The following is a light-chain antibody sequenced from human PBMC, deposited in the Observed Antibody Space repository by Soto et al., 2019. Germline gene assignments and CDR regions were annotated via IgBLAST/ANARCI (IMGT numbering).Light chain of an antibody. Sequence: DVVMIQSPLSLPVTLGQPASISCRSSQSLVHSDGIAYFSWFQQRPGRSPRRLIYKVSNRDSGVPARFSGSGSGTDFALKISRVEAEDVGVYYCMQGTHWPITFGQGTRLEIK. CDR2: KVS. J-gene: IGKJ5*01. CDR1: QSLVHSDGIAY. V-gene: IGKV2-30*02. CDR3: MQGTHWPIT.